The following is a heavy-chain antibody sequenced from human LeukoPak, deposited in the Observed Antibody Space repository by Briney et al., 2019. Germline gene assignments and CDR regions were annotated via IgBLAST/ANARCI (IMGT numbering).Heavy chain of an antibody. Sequence: KSSETLSLTCTVSGGSISSSSYYWGWIRQPPGKGLEWIGSIYYSGSTYYNPSLKSRVTISVDTSRNQFSLKLNSVTAADTAVYYCARRYCANGVCYRSGFDIWGQGTMVTVSS. CDR1: GGSISSSSYY. CDR3: ARRYCANGVCYRSGFDI. D-gene: IGHD2-8*01. V-gene: IGHV4-39*07. CDR2: IYYSGST. J-gene: IGHJ3*02.